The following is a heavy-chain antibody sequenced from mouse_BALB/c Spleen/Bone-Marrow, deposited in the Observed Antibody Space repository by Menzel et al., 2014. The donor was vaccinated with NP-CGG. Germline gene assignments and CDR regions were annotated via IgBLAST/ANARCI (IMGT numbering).Heavy chain of an antibody. CDR2: INPGNGGT. D-gene: IGHD1-2*01. CDR3: TRLYYGYVGYAY. CDR1: GYTFTSYY. J-gene: IGHJ3*01. Sequence: QVQLQQSGAELVKPGASVKLSCKASGYTFTSYYMYWVKQRPGQGLEWIGEINPGNGGTNFNEKFKSKATLTVDKSSSTAYMQLSSLTFEDSAIYYCTRLYYGYVGYAYWGQGTQVTVSA. V-gene: IGHV1S81*02.